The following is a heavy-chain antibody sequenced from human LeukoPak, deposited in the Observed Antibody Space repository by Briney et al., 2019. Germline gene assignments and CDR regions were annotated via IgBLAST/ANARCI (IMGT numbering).Heavy chain of an antibody. CDR3: ARHPQTYSSGWYLWDY. V-gene: IGHV5-51*01. CDR1: GYSLTRYW. D-gene: IGHD6-19*01. J-gene: IGHJ4*02. CDR2: IYPLDSDT. Sequence: PGESLKISCKGSGYSLTRYWIGWVRQMPGKGLEWMGIIYPLDSDTRYSPSFQGQVTISADKSTNTAYLQWSSLKASDTGTYYCARHPQTYSSGWYLWDYWGQGTLVTVSS.